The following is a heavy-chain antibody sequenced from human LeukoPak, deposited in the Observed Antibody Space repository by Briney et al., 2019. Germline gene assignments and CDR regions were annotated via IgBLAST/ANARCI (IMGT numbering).Heavy chain of an antibody. CDR3: VTSFDYSDFY. CDR2: INPDTGGT. D-gene: IGHD4-11*01. CDR1: GYTFTNFY. V-gene: IGHV1-2*06. Sequence: ASVKVSCKASGYTFTNFYIHWVRQAPGQGLEWMGRINPDTGGTNFAQKFQDRFTVTRDTSISTAFLELSSLTSGDAAVYYCVTSFDYSDFYWGQGTLVIVS. J-gene: IGHJ4*02.